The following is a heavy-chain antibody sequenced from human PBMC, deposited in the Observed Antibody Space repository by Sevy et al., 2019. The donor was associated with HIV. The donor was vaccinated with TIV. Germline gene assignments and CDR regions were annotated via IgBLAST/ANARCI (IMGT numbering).Heavy chain of an antibody. D-gene: IGHD3-22*01. CDR2: IYYSGST. J-gene: IGHJ6*02. CDR1: GGSISSSSYY. V-gene: IGHV4-39*01. CDR3: ARHPWGYYESSGYYHYYYYGMDV. Sequence: SETLSLTCTVSGGSISSSSYYWGWIRQPPGKGLEWIGSIYYSGSTYYNPSLKSRVTISVDTSKNQFSLKLSSVTAADTAVYYCARHPWGYYESSGYYHYYYYGMDVWGQGTTVTVSS.